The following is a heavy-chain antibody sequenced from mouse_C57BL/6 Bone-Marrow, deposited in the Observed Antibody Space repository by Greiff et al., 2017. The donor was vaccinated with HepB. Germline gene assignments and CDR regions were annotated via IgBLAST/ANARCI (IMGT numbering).Heavy chain of an antibody. D-gene: IGHD1-1*01. J-gene: IGHJ1*03. CDR2: ISSGGSYT. V-gene: IGHV5-6*01. Sequence: EVHLVESGGDLVKPGGSLKLSCAASGFTFSSYGMSWVRQTPDKRLEWVATISSGGSYTYYPDSVKGRFTISRDNAKNTLYLQMSSLKSEDTAMYYCARYYYGSSQYFDVWGTGTTVTVSS. CDR3: ARYYYGSSQYFDV. CDR1: GFTFSSYG.